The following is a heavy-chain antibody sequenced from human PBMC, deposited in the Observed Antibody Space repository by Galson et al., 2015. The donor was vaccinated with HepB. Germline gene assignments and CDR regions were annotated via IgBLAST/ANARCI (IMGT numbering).Heavy chain of an antibody. Sequence: SLRLSCAASGFTFSSYAMHWVRQAPGKGLEWVAVISYDGSNKYYADSVKGRFTISRDNSKNTPYLQMNSLRAEDTAVYYCARGGKGYDILTAYLGYWGQGTLVTVSS. CDR3: ARGGKGYDILTAYLGY. D-gene: IGHD3-9*01. V-gene: IGHV3-30*04. J-gene: IGHJ4*02. CDR2: ISYDGSNK. CDR1: GFTFSSYA.